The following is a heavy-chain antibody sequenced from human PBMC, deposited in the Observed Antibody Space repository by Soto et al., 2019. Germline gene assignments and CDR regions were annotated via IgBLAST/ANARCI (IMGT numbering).Heavy chain of an antibody. D-gene: IGHD3-3*01. J-gene: IGHJ4*02. Sequence: SETLSLTCTVSGGSISSGDYYWSWIRQPPGKGLEWIGYIYYSGSTYYNPSLKSRVTISVDTSKNQFSLKLSSVTAADTAVYYCAREPRGGIFGVVRAFFDYWGQGTLVPVSS. CDR1: GGSISSGDYY. CDR2: IYYSGST. CDR3: AREPRGGIFGVVRAFFDY. V-gene: IGHV4-30-4*08.